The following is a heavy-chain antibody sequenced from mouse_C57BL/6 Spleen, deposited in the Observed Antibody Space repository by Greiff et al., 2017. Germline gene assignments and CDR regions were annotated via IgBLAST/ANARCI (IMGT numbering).Heavy chain of an antibody. V-gene: IGHV3-6*01. J-gene: IGHJ1*03. CDR1: GYSITSGYY. D-gene: IGHD2-1*01. CDR2: ISYDGSN. Sequence: EVKVEESGPGLVKPSQSLSLTCSVTGYSITSGYYWNWIRQFPGNKLEWMGYISYDGSNNYKPSLKNRISITLDTSTNQFFLKLNSVTTEDTATYDCARIYGNYEYFDVWGTGTTVTVSS. CDR3: ARIYGNYEYFDV.